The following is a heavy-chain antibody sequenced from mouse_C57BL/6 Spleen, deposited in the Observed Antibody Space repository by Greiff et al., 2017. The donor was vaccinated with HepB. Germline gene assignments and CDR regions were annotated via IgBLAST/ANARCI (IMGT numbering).Heavy chain of an antibody. Sequence: QVQLQQPGAELVRPGSSVKLSCKASGYTFTSYWMHWVKQRPIQGLEWIGNIDPSDSETHYNQKFKDKATLTVDKSSSTAYMQLSSLTSEDSAVYYCARYDDDGWYFDVWGTGTTVTVSS. CDR1: GYTFTSYW. CDR2: IDPSDSET. V-gene: IGHV1-52*01. D-gene: IGHD2-4*01. J-gene: IGHJ1*03. CDR3: ARYDDDGWYFDV.